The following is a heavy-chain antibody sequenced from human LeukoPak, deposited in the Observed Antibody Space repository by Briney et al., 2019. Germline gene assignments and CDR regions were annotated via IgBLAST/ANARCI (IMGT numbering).Heavy chain of an antibody. Sequence: SETLSLTCTVSGVSISGSSYYWGWIRQPPGKGLEWIGSIYYSGSTNYNPSLKSRVTTSVDTSKKQFSLKLSSVTAADTAVYYCVTYYFDSSGPKKNYWGQGTLVTVSS. CDR3: VTYYFDSSGPKKNY. V-gene: IGHV4-39*07. CDR1: GVSISGSSYY. J-gene: IGHJ4*02. CDR2: IYYSGST. D-gene: IGHD3-22*01.